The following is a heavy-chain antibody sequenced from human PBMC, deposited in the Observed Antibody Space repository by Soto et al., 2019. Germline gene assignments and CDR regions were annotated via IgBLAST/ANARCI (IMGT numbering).Heavy chain of an antibody. CDR1: GFTFSNAW. D-gene: IGHD4-4*01. Sequence: GGSLRLSCAASGFTFSNAWMSWFRQAPGKGLEWGGRIKSKTDGGTTDYAAPVKGRFTISRDDSKNTLYLQMNSLKTEDTAVYYCKTDYSTILEDYWGQGTLVNVSS. CDR3: KTDYSTILEDY. V-gene: IGHV3-15*01. J-gene: IGHJ4*02. CDR2: IKSKTDGGTT.